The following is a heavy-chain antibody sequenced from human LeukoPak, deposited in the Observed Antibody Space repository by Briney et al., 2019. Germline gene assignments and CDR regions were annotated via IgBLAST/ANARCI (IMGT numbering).Heavy chain of an antibody. CDR1: GGSISSGSYY. Sequence: SQTLSLTCTVSGGSISSGSYYWSWIRQPAGKGLEWIGRIYTSGSTNYNPSLKSRVTISVDTSKNQFSLKLTSVTAADTAVYYCVSNLYGSGNYFVYWGQGTLVTVSS. D-gene: IGHD3-10*01. J-gene: IGHJ4*02. CDR3: VSNLYGSGNYFVY. CDR2: IYTSGST. V-gene: IGHV4-61*02.